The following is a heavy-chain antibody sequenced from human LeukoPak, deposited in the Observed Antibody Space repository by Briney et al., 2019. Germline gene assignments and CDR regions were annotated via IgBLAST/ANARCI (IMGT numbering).Heavy chain of an antibody. V-gene: IGHV3-23*01. CDR3: AKGHYYDSSGYYYVFLALDY. J-gene: IGHJ4*02. D-gene: IGHD3-22*01. Sequence: GGSLRLSCAASGFTVSSNYMSWVRQAPGKGLEWVSAISGSGGSTYYADSVKGRFTISRDNSKNTLYLQMNSLRAEDTAVYYCAKGHYYDSSGYYYVFLALDYWGQGTLVTVSS. CDR2: ISGSGGST. CDR1: GFTVSSNY.